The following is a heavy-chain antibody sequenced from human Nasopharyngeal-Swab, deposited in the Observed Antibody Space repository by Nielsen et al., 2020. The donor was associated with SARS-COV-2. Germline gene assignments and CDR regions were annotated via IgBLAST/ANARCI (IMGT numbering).Heavy chain of an antibody. J-gene: IGHJ4*02. CDR1: GYTFTGYY. CDR2: INPNSGGT. Sequence: ASVKVSCKASGYTFTGYYMHWVRQAPGQGLEWMGRINPNSGGTNYAQKFQGRVTMTRDTSISTAYMELSRLRSDDTAVYYCARDTSRWNFDSSGYTDYWGQGTLVTVSS. CDR3: ARDTSRWNFDSSGYTDY. V-gene: IGHV1-2*06. D-gene: IGHD3-22*01.